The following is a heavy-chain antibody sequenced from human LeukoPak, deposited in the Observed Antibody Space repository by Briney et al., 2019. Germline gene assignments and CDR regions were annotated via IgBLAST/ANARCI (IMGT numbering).Heavy chain of an antibody. CDR1: GFTFSSYG. V-gene: IGHV3-23*01. CDR3: ARGSEDAFDI. D-gene: IGHD3-10*01. J-gene: IGHJ3*02. Sequence: GGSLRLSCAASGFTFSSYGLSWVRQAPGKGLEWVSSFSGSGSRTYYADSVKGRFTVSRDNAKNSLYLQMNSLRAEDTAVYYCARGSEDAFDIWGQGTMVTVSS. CDR2: FSGSGSRT.